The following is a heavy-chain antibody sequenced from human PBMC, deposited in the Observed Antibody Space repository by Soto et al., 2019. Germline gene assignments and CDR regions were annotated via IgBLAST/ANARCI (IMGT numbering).Heavy chain of an antibody. J-gene: IGHJ4*02. CDR1: GYTFTSYG. CDR2: ISAYNGNT. CDR3: AREPHYDCWSGPPLDY. Sequence: QVQLVQSGAEVKKPGASVKVSCKASGYTFTSYGISWVRQAPGQGLEWMGWISAYNGNTNYAQKLQGRVTMTTDTTTSTASMELRGLRSDDTAVYYCAREPHYDCWSGPPLDYWGQGTLVTVSS. V-gene: IGHV1-18*01. D-gene: IGHD3-3*01.